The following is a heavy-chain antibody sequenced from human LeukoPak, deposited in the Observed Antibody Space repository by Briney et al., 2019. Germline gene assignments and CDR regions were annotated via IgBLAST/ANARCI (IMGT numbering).Heavy chain of an antibody. CDR1: GFTFSGYA. J-gene: IGHJ4*02. V-gene: IGHV3-30-3*01. CDR2: MSYDGSNK. CDR3: ARETGSAVDSTDFDY. Sequence: PGRSLRLSCAASGFTFSGYAMHWVRQAPGKGLEWVSVMSYDGSNKYYADPVKGRFTISRDNSKNTLYLQMNSLRAEDTAVYYCARETGSAVDSTDFDYWGQGTLVTVSS. D-gene: IGHD4-17*01.